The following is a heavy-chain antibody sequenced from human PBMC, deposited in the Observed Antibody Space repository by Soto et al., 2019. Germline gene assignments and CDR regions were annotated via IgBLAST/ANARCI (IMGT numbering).Heavy chain of an antibody. V-gene: IGHV3-30*18. Sequence: QVPLVESGGGVVQPGRSLRLSCAASGFTFSSYGMHWVRQAPGKGLEWVAVISYDGSNKYYADSVKGRFTISRDNSKNTLYLQRNSLRAEDTAVYYCAKDGWAEYSSSYRNYYFDYWGQGTLVTVSS. CDR2: ISYDGSNK. CDR1: GFTFSSYG. J-gene: IGHJ4*02. D-gene: IGHD6-6*01. CDR3: AKDGWAEYSSSYRNYYFDY.